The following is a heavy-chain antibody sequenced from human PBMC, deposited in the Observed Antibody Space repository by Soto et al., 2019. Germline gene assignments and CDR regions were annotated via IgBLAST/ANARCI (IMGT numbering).Heavy chain of an antibody. J-gene: IGHJ4*02. V-gene: IGHV3-74*01. CDR2: ISTDGSRT. D-gene: IGHD3-10*02. Sequence: EVQLVESGGGIVQPGGSLRLSCSVSGFTFSSHWMHWVRQAPGKGLVWVSRISTDGSRTTYADSVKGRVTISRDNAKNTLYRDMSSLRAEDTAVYYCARDMLGPRAFDYWGQGTLVTVSS. CDR1: GFTFSSHW. CDR3: ARDMLGPRAFDY.